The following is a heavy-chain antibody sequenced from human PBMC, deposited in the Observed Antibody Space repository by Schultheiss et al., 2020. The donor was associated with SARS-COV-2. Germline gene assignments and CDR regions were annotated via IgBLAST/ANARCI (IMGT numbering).Heavy chain of an antibody. Sequence: ASVKVSCKASGYTFTSYGISWVRQAPGQGLEWMGWINPNSGGTNYAQKFQGWVTMTRDTSISTAYMELSRLRSEDTAVYYCARDRQWLVIDYWGQGTLVTVSS. CDR2: INPNSGGT. D-gene: IGHD6-19*01. CDR3: ARDRQWLVIDY. V-gene: IGHV1-2*04. J-gene: IGHJ4*02. CDR1: GYTFTSYG.